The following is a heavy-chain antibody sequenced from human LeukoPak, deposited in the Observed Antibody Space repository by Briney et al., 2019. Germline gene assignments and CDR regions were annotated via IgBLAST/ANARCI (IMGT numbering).Heavy chain of an antibody. Sequence: GESLKISCKGSGYSLTSYWISWVRQMPGKGLEWMGRIDPSDSYTNYSPSFQGHVTISADKSISTAYLQWSSLKASDTAMYYCARDIVGASCWFDPWGQGTLVTVSS. CDR2: IDPSDSYT. CDR3: ARDIVGASCWFDP. V-gene: IGHV5-10-1*01. D-gene: IGHD1-26*01. J-gene: IGHJ5*02. CDR1: GYSLTSYW.